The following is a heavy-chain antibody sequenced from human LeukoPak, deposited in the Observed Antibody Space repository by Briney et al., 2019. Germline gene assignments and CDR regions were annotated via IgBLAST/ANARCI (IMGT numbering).Heavy chain of an antibody. CDR3: ATDSSGGKDDY. V-gene: IGHV3-64*01. CDR1: GFSFSSYH. J-gene: IGHJ4*02. CDR2: ITNSGAGT. D-gene: IGHD6-19*01. Sequence: GGSLRLSCAASGFSFSSYHMHWVRQAPGKGLEYVAAITNSGAGTYYANFVQGRFTISRDNSKNTLHLQMGSLRADDMAVYYCATDSSGGKDDYWAREPWSPSPQ.